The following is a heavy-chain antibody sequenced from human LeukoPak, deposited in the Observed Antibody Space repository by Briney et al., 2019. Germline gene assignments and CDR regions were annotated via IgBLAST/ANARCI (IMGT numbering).Heavy chain of an antibody. D-gene: IGHD6-6*01. CDR1: GYTFTSYD. CDR3: AREGKSSSPFGY. V-gene: IGHV1-8*01. J-gene: IGHJ4*02. CDR2: MNPNSGNT. Sequence: GASVKVSRKASGYTFTSYDINWVRQATGQGLEWMGWMNPNSGNTGYAQKFQGRVTMTRNTSISTAYMELSSLRSEDTAVYYCAREGKSSSPFGYWGQGTLVTVSS.